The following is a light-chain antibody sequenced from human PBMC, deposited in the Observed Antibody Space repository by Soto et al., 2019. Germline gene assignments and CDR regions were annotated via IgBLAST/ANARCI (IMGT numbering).Light chain of an antibody. V-gene: IGKV4-1*01. CDR1: QSVLYSSNNKNY. Sequence: DIVMTQSPDSLAVSLGERATINCKSSQSVLYSSNNKNYLAWYQQKPGQPPKLLIYWASTRESGVPDRFSGSGSGTDFTLTICNLQAEDVAVYYCQQYYSTPLTFGGGTKVEIK. J-gene: IGKJ4*01. CDR3: QQYYSTPLT. CDR2: WAS.